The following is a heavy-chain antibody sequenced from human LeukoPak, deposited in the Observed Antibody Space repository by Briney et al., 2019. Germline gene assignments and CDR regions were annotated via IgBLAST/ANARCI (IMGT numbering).Heavy chain of an antibody. Sequence: GRSLRLSCAASGFTFSSYGMHWVRQAPGKGLEWVAVIWYDGSIKYYADSVKGRFTISRDNSKNTLYLQMNSLRAEDTAVYYCAREGNSGYDHEDYFDYWGQGTLVTVSS. CDR1: GFTFSSYG. V-gene: IGHV3-33*01. D-gene: IGHD5-12*01. J-gene: IGHJ4*02. CDR3: AREGNSGYDHEDYFDY. CDR2: IWYDGSIK.